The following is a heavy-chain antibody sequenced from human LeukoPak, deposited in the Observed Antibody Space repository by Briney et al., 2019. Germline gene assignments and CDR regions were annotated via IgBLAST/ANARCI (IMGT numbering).Heavy chain of an antibody. CDR2: IYYSGST. CDR3: ARGSPPSV. Sequence: PSQTLSLTCAVSGGSISSGGYSWSWIRQPPGKGLEWIGYIYYSGSTKYNPSLKSRVTMSVDTSKSQFSLELSSVTAADTAVYYCARGSPPSVWGQGTTVTVSS. V-gene: IGHV4-61*08. D-gene: IGHD3-10*01. CDR1: GGSISSGGYS. J-gene: IGHJ6*02.